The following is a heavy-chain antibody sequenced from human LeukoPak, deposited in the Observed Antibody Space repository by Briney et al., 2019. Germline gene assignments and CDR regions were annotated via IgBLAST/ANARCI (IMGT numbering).Heavy chain of an antibody. J-gene: IGHJ5*02. CDR3: AKSPYMVRGVNYWFDP. CDR2: ISGSGGST. D-gene: IGHD3-10*01. CDR1: GFTFSSYA. Sequence: PGGSLRLSCAASGFTFSSYAMSWVRQAPGKGPEWVSAISGSGGSTYYADSVKGRFTISRDNSKNTLYLQMNSLRAEDTAVYYCAKSPYMVRGVNYWFDPWGQGTLVTVSS. V-gene: IGHV3-23*01.